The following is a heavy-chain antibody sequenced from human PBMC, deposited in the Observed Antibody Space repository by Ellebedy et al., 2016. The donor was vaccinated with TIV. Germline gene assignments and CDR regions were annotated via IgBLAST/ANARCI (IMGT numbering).Heavy chain of an antibody. Sequence: PGGSLRLSCRASGLIFNSAWMSWVRQAPGKGLEWVGRIQSRIEGETSDYSAPVKGRFTISRDDSKSTLYLQMNSLKTEDTAVYYCTVARAYYYGSGGYRLYYQILDVWGQGTTVTVSS. J-gene: IGHJ6*02. CDR2: IQSRIEGETS. CDR3: TVARAYYYGSGGYRLYYQILDV. V-gene: IGHV3-15*01. D-gene: IGHD3-10*01. CDR1: GLIFNSAW.